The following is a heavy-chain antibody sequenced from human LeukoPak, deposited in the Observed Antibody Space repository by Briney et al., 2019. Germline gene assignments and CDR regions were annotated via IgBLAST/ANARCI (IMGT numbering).Heavy chain of an antibody. D-gene: IGHD3-10*01. J-gene: IGHJ4*02. CDR3: AKGSSTYYYGSGSYTGDY. Sequence: GGSLRLSCAASGFTFSSYSMNWVRQAPGKGLEWVSSISSSSSYIYYADSVKGRFTISRDNAKNSLYLQMNSLRAEDTAVYYCAKGSSTYYYGSGSYTGDYWGQGTLVTVSS. CDR2: ISSSSSYI. V-gene: IGHV3-21*04. CDR1: GFTFSSYS.